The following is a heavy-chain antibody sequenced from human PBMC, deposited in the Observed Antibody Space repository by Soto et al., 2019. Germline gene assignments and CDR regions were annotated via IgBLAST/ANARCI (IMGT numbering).Heavy chain of an antibody. CDR1: GYTFTSYA. V-gene: IGHV1-3*01. CDR3: AREGVAGDYYDSSGYGVGAFDI. J-gene: IGHJ3*02. Sequence: ASVKVSCKASGYTFTSYAMHWVRQAPGQRLEWMGWINAGNGNTKYSQKFQGRATITRDTSASTAYMELSSLRSEDTAVYYCAREGVAGDYYDSSGYGVGAFDIWGQGTMVPVSS. D-gene: IGHD3-22*01. CDR2: INAGNGNT.